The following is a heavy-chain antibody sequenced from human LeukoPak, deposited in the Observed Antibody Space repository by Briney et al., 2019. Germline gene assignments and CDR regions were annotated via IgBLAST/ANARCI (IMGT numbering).Heavy chain of an antibody. CDR2: INPSGGST. V-gene: IGHV1-46*01. Sequence: ASVKVSCKASGYTFTSYYMHLVRQAPGQGLEWMGIINPSGGSTSYAQKFQGRVTMTRDTSTSTVYMELSSLRSEDTAVYYCARVELVAGIFDYWGQGTLVTVSS. CDR1: GYTFTSYY. J-gene: IGHJ4*02. CDR3: ARVELVAGIFDY. D-gene: IGHD5-12*01.